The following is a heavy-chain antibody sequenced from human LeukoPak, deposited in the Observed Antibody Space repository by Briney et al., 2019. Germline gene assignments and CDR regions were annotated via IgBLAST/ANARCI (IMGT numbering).Heavy chain of an antibody. J-gene: IGHJ3*02. CDR3: ARDSDYDILTGRYFDI. CDR1: GFTFSSYW. CDR2: INSDGSST. D-gene: IGHD3-9*01. V-gene: IGHV3-74*01. Sequence: GGSLRLSCAASGFTFSSYWMHWVRQAPGKGLVWVSRINSDGSSTSYADSVKGRFTISRDNAKNTLNLQMNSLRAEDTAVYYCARDSDYDILTGRYFDIWGQGTMVTVSS.